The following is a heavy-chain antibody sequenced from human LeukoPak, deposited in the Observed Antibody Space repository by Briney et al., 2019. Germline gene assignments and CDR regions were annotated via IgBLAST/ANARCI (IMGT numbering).Heavy chain of an antibody. J-gene: IGHJ4*02. CDR3: AGSRVNGGNSSPFDY. Sequence: SETLSLTCSVSGYSISSGYYWGWIRQPPGKGLEWIGSIYQSGTTSYNPSLKSRVTISVDTSKNQFSLKLSSVTAADTAVYYCAGSRVNGGNSSPFDYWGQGTLVTVSS. CDR2: IYQSGTT. V-gene: IGHV4-38-2*02. D-gene: IGHD4-23*01. CDR1: GYSISSGYY.